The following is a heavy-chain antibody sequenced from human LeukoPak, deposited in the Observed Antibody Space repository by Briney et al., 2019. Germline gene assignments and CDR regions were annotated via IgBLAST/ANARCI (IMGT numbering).Heavy chain of an antibody. CDR2: IKQDGSEK. CDR1: GFTFSSYW. CDR3: ARRAGGYSHPHDY. Sequence: GGSLRLSCVASGFTFSSYWMSWVRQAPGKGLEWVANIKQDGSEKYYVDSVKGRFTISRDNAKNSLYLQMNSLRAEDTAVYYCARRAGGYSHPHDYWGQGTLVTVSS. J-gene: IGHJ4*02. V-gene: IGHV3-7*01. D-gene: IGHD4-23*01.